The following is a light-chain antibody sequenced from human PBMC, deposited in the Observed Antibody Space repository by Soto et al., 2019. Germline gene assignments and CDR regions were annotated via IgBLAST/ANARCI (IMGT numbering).Light chain of an antibody. Sequence: QAVVTQEPSFSVSPGGTVTLTCGLTSGSVSTSYLPSWYQQTPGQAPRTLIYNTNTRSFGVPDRFSGSILGNKGALTITGAQACEEFVYYCMLHVGSGISVFGGGTKLTVL. CDR1: SGSVSTSYL. V-gene: IGLV8-61*01. CDR3: MLHVGSGISV. CDR2: NTN. J-gene: IGLJ2*01.